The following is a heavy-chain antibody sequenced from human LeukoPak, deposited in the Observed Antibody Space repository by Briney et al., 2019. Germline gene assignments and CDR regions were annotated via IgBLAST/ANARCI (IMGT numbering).Heavy chain of an antibody. Sequence: GGSLRLSCAASGFTFSSDAMIWVRQAPGKGLEWVSNISGGGGDTYYGDSVKGRFTISRDNSKTTLYLQMNSLRAEDTAVYWCVKTMTGYFSDGFDIWGQGTMVTVSS. CDR3: VKTMTGYFSDGFDI. J-gene: IGHJ3*02. CDR1: GFTFSSDA. CDR2: ISGGGGDT. D-gene: IGHD3-9*01. V-gene: IGHV3-23*01.